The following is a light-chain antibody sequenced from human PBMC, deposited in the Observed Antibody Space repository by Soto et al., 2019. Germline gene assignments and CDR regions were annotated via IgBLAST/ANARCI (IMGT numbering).Light chain of an antibody. CDR2: DAS. Sequence: EIVMTQSPDILSVSPGEGATLSCRANQSVSSNLGWYQQKPGQAHRLIIYDASKRATGIPARFSGSVSGTGFTLTIRRLEPQDFAVYYGQQRNNWPSIPFGQGTRL. J-gene: IGKJ5*01. CDR1: QSVSSN. V-gene: IGKV3-11*01. CDR3: QQRNNWPSIP.